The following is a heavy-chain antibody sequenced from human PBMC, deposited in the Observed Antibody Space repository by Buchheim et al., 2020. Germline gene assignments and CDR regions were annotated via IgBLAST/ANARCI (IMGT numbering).Heavy chain of an antibody. J-gene: IGHJ4*02. V-gene: IGHV3-23*01. CDR1: GFTFSSYA. Sequence: LLESGGGLVQSGGSLRLSCAASGFTFSSYAMSWVRQAPGKGLEWVSAISGSGGSKYYADSVKGRFTISRYNSKNTLYLQMNSLRAEDTAVYYCAKDQVGRVVVAASFDYWGQGTL. D-gene: IGHD2-15*01. CDR2: ISGSGGSK. CDR3: AKDQVGRVVVAASFDY.